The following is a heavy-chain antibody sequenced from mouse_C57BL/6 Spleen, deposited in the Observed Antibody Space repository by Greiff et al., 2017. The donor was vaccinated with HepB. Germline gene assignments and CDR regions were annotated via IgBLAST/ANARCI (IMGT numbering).Heavy chain of an antibody. CDR3: ARGYDYDDGLFAY. D-gene: IGHD2-4*01. Sequence: EVQVVESGGDLVKPGGSLKLSCAASGFTFSSYGMSWVRQTPDKRLEWVATISSGGSYTYYPDSVKGRFTISRDNAKNTLYLQMSSLKSEDTAMYYCARGYDYDDGLFAYWGQGTLVTVSA. CDR2: ISSGGSYT. J-gene: IGHJ3*01. V-gene: IGHV5-6*01. CDR1: GFTFSSYG.